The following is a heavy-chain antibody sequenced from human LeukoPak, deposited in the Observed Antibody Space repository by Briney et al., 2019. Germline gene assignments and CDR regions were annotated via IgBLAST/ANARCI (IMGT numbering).Heavy chain of an antibody. CDR3: ARMPSDCRSTSCFTRYYGMDV. CDR1: GGSFSGYY. D-gene: IGHD2-2*02. J-gene: IGHJ6*02. V-gene: IGHV4-34*01. Sequence: PSETLSLTCAVYGGSFSGYYWSWIRQPPGKGLEWIGEINHSGSTNYNPSLKSRVTISVDTSKNQFSLKLSSVTAADTAVYYCARMPSDCRSTSCFTRYYGMDVWGQGTTVTVSS. CDR2: INHSGST.